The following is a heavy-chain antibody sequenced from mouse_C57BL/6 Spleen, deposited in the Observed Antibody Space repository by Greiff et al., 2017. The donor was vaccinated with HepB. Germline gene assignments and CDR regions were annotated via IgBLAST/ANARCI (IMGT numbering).Heavy chain of an antibody. J-gene: IGHJ4*01. CDR3: ARWGDYEDYYAMDY. CDR1: GYSFTDYN. D-gene: IGHD2-4*01. CDR2: INHNYGTT. Sequence: EVQRVESGPELVKPGASVKISCKASGYSFTDYNMNWVKQSNGKSLEWIGVINHNYGTTSYNQKFKGKATLTVDQSSSTAYMQLNSLTSEDSAVYYCARWGDYEDYYAMDYWGQGTSVTVSS. V-gene: IGHV1-39*01.